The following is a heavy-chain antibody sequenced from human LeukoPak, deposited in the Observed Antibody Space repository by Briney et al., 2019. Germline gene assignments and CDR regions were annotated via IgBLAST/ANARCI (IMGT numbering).Heavy chain of an antibody. CDR1: GYTFTSYD. J-gene: IGHJ4*02. CDR3: ARGRESYDILTGYYDY. CDR2: MNPNSGNT. Sequence: GASVKVSCKASGYTFTSYDINWVRQATGQGLEWMGWMNPNSGNTGYAQKFQGRVTMTRNTSISTAYMELSSLRSEDTAVCYCARGRESYDILTGYYDYWGQGTLVTVSS. D-gene: IGHD3-9*01. V-gene: IGHV1-8*01.